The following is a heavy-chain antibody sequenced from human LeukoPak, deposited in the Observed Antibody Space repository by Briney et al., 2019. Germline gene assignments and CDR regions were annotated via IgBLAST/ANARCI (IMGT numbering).Heavy chain of an antibody. J-gene: IGHJ5*02. CDR2: ISSSGSTI. V-gene: IGHV3-48*03. D-gene: IGHD1-26*01. CDR3: AKILGSYWTPGYDH. CDR1: GFTFSSYE. Sequence: GGSLRLSCAASGFTFSSYEMNWVRQAPGKGLEWVSYISSSGSTIYYADSVKGRFTISRDNSKNTLYLQMNSLRAEDTAVYYCAKILGSYWTPGYDHWGQGTLVTVSS.